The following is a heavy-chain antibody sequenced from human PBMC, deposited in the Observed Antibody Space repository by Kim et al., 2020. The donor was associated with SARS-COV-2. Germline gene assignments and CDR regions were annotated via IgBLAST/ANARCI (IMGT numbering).Heavy chain of an antibody. D-gene: IGHD5-18*01. J-gene: IGHJ4*02. CDR1: GGSISSSSYY. CDR2: IYYSGST. CDR3: ARRTEWIKTNVQLWLRINDY. Sequence: SETLSLTCTVSGGSISSSSYYWGWIRQPPGKGLEWIGSIYYSGSTYYNPSLKSRVTISVDTSKNQFSLKLSSVTAADTAVYYCARRTEWIKTNVQLWLRINDYWGQEPLVSVSS. V-gene: IGHV4-39*01.